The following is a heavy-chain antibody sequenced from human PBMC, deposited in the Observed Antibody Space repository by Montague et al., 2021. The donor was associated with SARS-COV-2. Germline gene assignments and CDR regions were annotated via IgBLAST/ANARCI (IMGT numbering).Heavy chain of an antibody. V-gene: IGHV4-39*01. J-gene: IGHJ3*02. CDR1: GDSFNNPKYY. Sequence: SETLSLTCTVSGDSFNNPKYYCAWIRQPPGKGLEWIGSSYYSGTTYDNPSLRSQVTISVDTSKTQFSLKMNSVTAADTAVYYCARGSYGSGSYHAFDIWSQGTVVAVSS. D-gene: IGHD3-10*01. CDR2: SYYSGTT. CDR3: ARGSYGSGSYHAFDI.